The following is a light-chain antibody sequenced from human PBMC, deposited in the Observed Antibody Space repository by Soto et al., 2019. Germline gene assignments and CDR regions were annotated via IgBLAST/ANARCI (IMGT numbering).Light chain of an antibody. V-gene: IGKV3-11*01. Sequence: EIVLTQSPATLSLSPGERATLSCRASQGIGSYLAWYQQKPGQAPRLLIYDASNRATDIPARFSGTGSGTDFTLTISSLEPEDFAVYYCQQGGNWPLTFGQGTRLEIK. CDR2: DAS. J-gene: IGKJ5*01. CDR3: QQGGNWPLT. CDR1: QGIGSY.